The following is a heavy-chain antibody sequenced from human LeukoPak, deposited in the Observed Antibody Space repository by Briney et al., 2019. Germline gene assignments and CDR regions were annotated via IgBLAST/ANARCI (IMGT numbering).Heavy chain of an antibody. Sequence: GGSLRLSCAASGFIFSSYWMHWVRQAPGKGLVWVSRINSDRSSRNYADSVKGRFTISRDNAKNTLYLQMNSLKAEDTAVYYCARVVVGANNWFDPWGQGTLVTVSS. CDR2: INSDRSSR. J-gene: IGHJ5*02. V-gene: IGHV3-74*01. CDR3: ARVVVGANNWFDP. D-gene: IGHD1-26*01. CDR1: GFIFSSYW.